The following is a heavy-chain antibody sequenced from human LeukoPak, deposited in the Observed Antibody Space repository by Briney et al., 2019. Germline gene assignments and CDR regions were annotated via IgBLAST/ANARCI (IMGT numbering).Heavy chain of an antibody. Sequence: GGSLRLSCAASGFTFSNYAMSWVRQAPGKGLEWVSGILGSGGSTHYADSVKGRFTISRDNSKNTLYLQMNSLRAEDTAVYYCAKDHLQKTYYDILTGYYRGSFDYWGQGTLVTVSS. J-gene: IGHJ4*02. CDR1: GFTFSNYA. D-gene: IGHD3-9*01. CDR2: ILGSGGST. V-gene: IGHV3-23*01. CDR3: AKDHLQKTYYDILTGYYRGSFDY.